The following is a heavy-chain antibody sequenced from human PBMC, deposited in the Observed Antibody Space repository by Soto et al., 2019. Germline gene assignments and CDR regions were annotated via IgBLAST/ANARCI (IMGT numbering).Heavy chain of an antibody. J-gene: IGHJ5*02. V-gene: IGHV4-59*01. D-gene: IGHD2-15*01. CDR3: ARVRFVVVVAATWFDP. CDR2: IYYSGST. CDR1: GGSISSYY. Sequence: TLSLTCTVSGGSISSYYWSWIRQPPGKGLEWIGYIYYSGSTNYNPSLKSRVTISVDTSKNQFSLKLSSVTAADTAVYYCARVRFVVVVAATWFDPWGQGTLVTVSS.